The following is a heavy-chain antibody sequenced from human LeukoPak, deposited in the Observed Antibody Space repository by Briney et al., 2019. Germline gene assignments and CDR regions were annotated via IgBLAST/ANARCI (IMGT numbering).Heavy chain of an antibody. Sequence: GASVRASGRPFGNTFTGYFMNGVGQAPGQGLEWRGWINPNSGGTNYAQKFQGRVTMTRDTSISTAYMELSRLRSDDTAVYYCARDLPIAAAGPINWFDPWGQGTLVTVSS. CDR2: INPNSGGT. D-gene: IGHD6-13*01. V-gene: IGHV1-2*02. CDR3: ARDLPIAAAGPINWFDP. J-gene: IGHJ5*02. CDR1: GNTFTGYF.